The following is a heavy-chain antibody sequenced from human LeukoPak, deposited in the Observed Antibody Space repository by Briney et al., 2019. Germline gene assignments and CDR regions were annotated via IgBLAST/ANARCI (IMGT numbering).Heavy chain of an antibody. CDR1: GYTFTSYD. V-gene: IGHV1-8*03. Sequence: GASVKVSCKASGYTFTSYDINWVRQATGQGLEWMGWMNPNSGNTGYVQKFQGRVTITRNTSISTAYMELSSLRSEDTAVYYCASGQLLWFGELLHRGGAFDIWGQGTMVTVSS. CDR3: ASGQLLWFGELLHRGGAFDI. CDR2: MNPNSGNT. D-gene: IGHD3-10*01. J-gene: IGHJ3*02.